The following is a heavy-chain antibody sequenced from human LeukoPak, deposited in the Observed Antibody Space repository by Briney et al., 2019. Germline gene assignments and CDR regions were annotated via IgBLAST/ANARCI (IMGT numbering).Heavy chain of an antibody. Sequence: GESLKISCKGSGYSFTSYWIGWVRQMPGKGLEWMGIIYPGDSDTRYSPSFQGQVTISADKSISTAYLQWSSLKASDPPMYSXXXRLGSMAGKVNSXXYYXXXWGKGTTVTVSS. J-gene: IGHJ6*03. D-gene: IGHD6-19*01. CDR2: IYPGDSDT. V-gene: IGHV5-51*01. CDR3: XXRLGSMAGKVNSXXYYXXX. CDR1: GYSFTSYW.